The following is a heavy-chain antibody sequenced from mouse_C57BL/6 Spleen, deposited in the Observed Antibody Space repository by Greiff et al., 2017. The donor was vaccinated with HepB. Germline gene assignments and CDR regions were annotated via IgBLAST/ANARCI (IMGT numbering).Heavy chain of an antibody. V-gene: IGHV1-59*01. Sequence: QVQLQQPVAELVRPGTSVKLSCKASGYTFTSYWMHWVKQRPGQGLEWIGVIDPSDSYTNYNQKFKGKATLTVDTSSSTAYMQLSSLTSEDSAVCYCARENYYDDGSFWGQGTTLTVSS. J-gene: IGHJ2*01. D-gene: IGHD2-4*01. CDR3: ARENYYDDGSF. CDR2: IDPSDSYT. CDR1: GYTFTSYW.